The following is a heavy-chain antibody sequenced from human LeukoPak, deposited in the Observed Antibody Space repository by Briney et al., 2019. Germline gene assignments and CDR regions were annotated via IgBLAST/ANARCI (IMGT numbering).Heavy chain of an antibody. CDR1: GFTVSSNS. CDR2: IYSDNT. D-gene: IGHD3-3*01. Sequence: PGGSLRLSCTVSGFTVSSNSMSWVRQAPGKGLEWVSFIYSDNTHYSDSVKGRFTISRDNSKNTLYLQMNSLRAEDTAVYYCARGGISIFGVVIYMDVWGKGTTVTVSS. CDR3: ARGGISIFGVVIYMDV. J-gene: IGHJ6*03. V-gene: IGHV3-53*01.